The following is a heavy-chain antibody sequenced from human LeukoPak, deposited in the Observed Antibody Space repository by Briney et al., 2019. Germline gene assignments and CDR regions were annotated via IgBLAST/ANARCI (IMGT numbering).Heavy chain of an antibody. D-gene: IGHD3-22*01. CDR3: AKRALDISGYSTIFDY. CDR1: GFSFSSYG. J-gene: IGHJ4*02. CDR2: IGSIPGNT. V-gene: IGHV3-23*01. Sequence: GGSLRLSCAASGFSFSSYGMSWVRQAPGKGLEWVSTIGSIPGNTYYADSVKGRFTISRDNSKNTLYLQMGSLRAEDTAVYYCAKRALDISGYSTIFDYWGQGTLVTVSS.